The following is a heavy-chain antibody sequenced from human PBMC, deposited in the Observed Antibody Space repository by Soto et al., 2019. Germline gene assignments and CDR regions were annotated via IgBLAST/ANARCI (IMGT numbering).Heavy chain of an antibody. V-gene: IGHV4-31*03. CDR1: GGSISSGGYY. CDR3: ARDRIPLWLPRGYYYYHGMDV. D-gene: IGHD5-18*01. CDR2: SYYSGST. J-gene: IGHJ6*02. Sequence: SETRSLTCTVSGGSISSGGYYWSWIRQHPGKGLEWIGYSYYSGSTYYNPSLKSRVTISVDTSKNQFSLKLSSVTAADTAVYYCARDRIPLWLPRGYYYYHGMDVWGQGTTVTVSS.